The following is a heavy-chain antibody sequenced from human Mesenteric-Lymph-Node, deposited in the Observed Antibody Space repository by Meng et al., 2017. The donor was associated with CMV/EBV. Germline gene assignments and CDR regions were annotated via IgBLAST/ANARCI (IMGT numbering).Heavy chain of an antibody. CDR2: ISASGGTT. D-gene: IGHD6-13*01. V-gene: IGHV3-23*01. J-gene: IGHJ4*02. CDR3: ARYPQYSRLDY. CDR1: GITCSTDA. Sequence: FVAYGITCSTDAMSWDRKSPEKGLEWVAAISASGGTTYYADSVKGRFTISRDNSKNTLYLQMNSLRAEDTALYYCARYPQYSRLDYWGQGTLVTVSS.